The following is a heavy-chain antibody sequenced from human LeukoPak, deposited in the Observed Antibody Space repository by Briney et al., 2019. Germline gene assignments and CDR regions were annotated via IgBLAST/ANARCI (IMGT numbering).Heavy chain of an antibody. CDR2: ITSTSSYI. D-gene: IGHD1-26*01. V-gene: IGHV3-21*01. CDR3: ARDPYSGSYGNYYYYYMDV. J-gene: IGHJ6*03. Sequence: ITSTSSYIYYADSVRGRFTISRDNAKNSLYLQMHSLRAEDTALYFCARDPYSGSYGNYYYYYMDVWGKGTTVTISS.